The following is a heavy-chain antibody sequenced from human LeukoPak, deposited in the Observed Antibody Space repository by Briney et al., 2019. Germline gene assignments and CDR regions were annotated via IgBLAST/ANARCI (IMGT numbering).Heavy chain of an antibody. CDR1: GCTFTSYG. CDR2: ISAHNGNT. Sequence: AASVKVSCKASGCTFTSYGISWVRQAPGQGLEWMGWISAHNGNTNYAQKLQGRVTMTTDTSTSTAYMELRSLRSDDTAVYYCARDTGEMTTVTYNWFDPWGQGTLVTVSS. D-gene: IGHD4-17*01. CDR3: ARDTGEMTTVTYNWFDP. J-gene: IGHJ5*02. V-gene: IGHV1-18*01.